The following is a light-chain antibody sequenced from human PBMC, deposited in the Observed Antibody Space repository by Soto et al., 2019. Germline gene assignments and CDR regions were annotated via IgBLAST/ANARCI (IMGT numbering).Light chain of an antibody. CDR3: QQYSTYTPRT. CDR2: KAS. CDR1: QSISIW. J-gene: IGKJ1*01. Sequence: DIQMTQSPSTLSASVGARVTITCRASQSISIWLAWYQQKPGKAPKILIYKASRLESGVPSRFSGSGSGTEFTLTISSLQPDDFATYYCQQYSTYTPRTFGQGTKVEIK. V-gene: IGKV1-5*03.